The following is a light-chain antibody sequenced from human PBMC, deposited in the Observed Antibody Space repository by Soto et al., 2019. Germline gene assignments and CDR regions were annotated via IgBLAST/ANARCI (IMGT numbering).Light chain of an antibody. Sequence: QSVLTQPASVSGSPGQPITISCTGTSSDVGGYNYVSWYQQHPGKAPKLMIYDVSDRPSGISNRFSASKSGNTAPLTISGLQAEDEADYYCCSYTSSSTPWVFGTGTKVTVL. CDR2: DVS. CDR3: CSYTSSSTPWV. V-gene: IGLV2-14*03. CDR1: SSDVGGYNY. J-gene: IGLJ1*01.